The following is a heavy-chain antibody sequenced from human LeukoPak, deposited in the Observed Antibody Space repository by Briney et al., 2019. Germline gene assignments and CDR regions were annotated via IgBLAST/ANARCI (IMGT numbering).Heavy chain of an antibody. D-gene: IGHD2-2*01. Sequence: GGSLRLSCAASGLTFSSHWMHWVRQAPGKGLVWVSRITNDGSSTTYADSVKGRFTISRDNAKNMLYLQVNSLRAEDTAVYYCARICSTTDCLISAWGQGTLVTVSS. CDR3: ARICSTTDCLISA. CDR1: GLTFSSHW. J-gene: IGHJ4*02. CDR2: ITNDGSST. V-gene: IGHV3-74*01.